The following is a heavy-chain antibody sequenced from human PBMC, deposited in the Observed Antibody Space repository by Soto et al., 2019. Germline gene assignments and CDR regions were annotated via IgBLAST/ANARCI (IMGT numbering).Heavy chain of an antibody. V-gene: IGHV4-34*01. Sequence: SATLSLTCAVSGGSLSGYYWSWIRQPPGKGLEWIGEINQSGSTNYSPSLQSRITISVDTSKNQFSLKLSSVTAADTDVYYCAIGYPTLRPEYYYYYYGIDVWGQGTTVTVSS. D-gene: IGHD2-15*01. CDR2: INQSGST. CDR3: AIGYPTLRPEYYYYYYGIDV. CDR1: GGSLSGYY. J-gene: IGHJ6*02.